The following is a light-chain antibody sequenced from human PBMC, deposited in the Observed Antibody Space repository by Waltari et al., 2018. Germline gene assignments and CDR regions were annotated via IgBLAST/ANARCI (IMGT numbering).Light chain of an antibody. CDR3: QRYGSSQVT. CDR1: QSVSSSY. J-gene: IGKJ1*01. CDR2: GAS. V-gene: IGKV3-20*01. Sequence: EIVLTQSPGTLSLSPGERATLSCRASQSVSSSYLAWYQQKPGQAPRLLIYGASSRATGIPDRFSGSGAGTDFTRAISRLEPEDVAVYYCQRYGSSQVTFGQGTKVEIK.